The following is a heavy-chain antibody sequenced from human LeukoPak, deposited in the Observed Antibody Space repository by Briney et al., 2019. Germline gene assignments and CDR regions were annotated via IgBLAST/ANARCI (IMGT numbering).Heavy chain of an antibody. J-gene: IGHJ3*02. CDR2: INHSGST. CDR1: GGSFSGYY. V-gene: IGHV4-34*01. CDR3: AKYDSSGWNAFDI. Sequence: SETLSLTCAVYGGSFSGYYWSWIRQPPGKGLEWIGEINHSGSTNYNPSLKSRATISVDTSKNQFSLKLSSVTAADTAVYYCAKYDSSGWNAFDIWGQGTMVTVSS. D-gene: IGHD3-22*01.